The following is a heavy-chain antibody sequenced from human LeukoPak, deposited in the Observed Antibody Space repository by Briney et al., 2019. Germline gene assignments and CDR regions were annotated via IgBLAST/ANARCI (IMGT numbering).Heavy chain of an antibody. CDR2: INPNSGGT. V-gene: IGHV1-2*02. Sequence: GASVKVSCKASGYTFTGYYIHWVRQAPGQRLEWMGWINPNSGGTNYAQTFQGRVTMTRDTSISTAYMELSRLRSDDTAVYYCARDPSTRYYTDYWGQGTLVTVSS. CDR3: ARDPSTRYYTDY. D-gene: IGHD2-2*01. J-gene: IGHJ4*02. CDR1: GYTFTGYY.